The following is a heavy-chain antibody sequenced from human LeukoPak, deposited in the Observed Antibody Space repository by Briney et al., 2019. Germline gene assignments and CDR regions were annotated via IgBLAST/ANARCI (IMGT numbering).Heavy chain of an antibody. CDR2: INPNSGGT. Sequence: ASVKVSCKASGGTFSSYAISWVRQAPGQGLEWMGGINPNSGGTNYAQKFQGRVTMTRDTSISTACMELSRLRSDDTAVYYCAAETIAAAVGYWGQGTLVTVSS. CDR3: AAETIAAAVGY. CDR1: GGTFSSYA. D-gene: IGHD6-13*01. V-gene: IGHV1-2*02. J-gene: IGHJ4*02.